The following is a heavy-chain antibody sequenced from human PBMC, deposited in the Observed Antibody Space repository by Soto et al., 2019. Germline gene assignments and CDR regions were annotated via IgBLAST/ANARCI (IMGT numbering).Heavy chain of an antibody. CDR1: GFTFSSYG. J-gene: IGHJ3*02. D-gene: IGHD3-16*02. Sequence: QVQLVESGGGVVQPGRSLRLSCAASGFTFSSYGMHWVRQAPGKVLEWVAVISYDGSNKYYADSEKGRFTISRDNSKNTLYLQMNSLRAEDTAVYYCAKDPHPTSVWGSYRPDDAFDIWGQGTMVTVSS. CDR3: AKDPHPTSVWGSYRPDDAFDI. CDR2: ISYDGSNK. V-gene: IGHV3-30*18.